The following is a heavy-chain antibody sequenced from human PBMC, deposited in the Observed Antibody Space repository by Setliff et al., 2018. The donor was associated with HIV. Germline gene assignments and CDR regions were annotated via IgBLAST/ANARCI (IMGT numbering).Heavy chain of an antibody. V-gene: IGHV3-43*01. D-gene: IGHD6-13*01. Sequence: GSLRLSCAASGFSFDDYTMHWVRQAPGQGLEWVSLISYYGDKTYYAESAKGRFTVSRDNAKNSVYLQMNSLRGEDSAVYYCARDGGGDGSGWYGFDYWGQGILVTVS. J-gene: IGHJ4*02. CDR1: GFSFDDYT. CDR3: ARDGGGDGSGWYGFDY. CDR2: ISYYGDKT.